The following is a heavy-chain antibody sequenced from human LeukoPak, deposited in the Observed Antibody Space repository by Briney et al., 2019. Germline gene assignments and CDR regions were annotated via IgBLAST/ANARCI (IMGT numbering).Heavy chain of an antibody. J-gene: IGHJ4*02. CDR1: GYSFTSYW. CDR2: IYPGDSDT. CDR3: ARRAYDFWSGYHTPGDY. V-gene: IGHV5-51*01. D-gene: IGHD3-3*01. Sequence: GESLKISCKDSGYSFTSYWIGWVRQMPGKGLEWMGIIYPGDSDTRYSPSFQGQVTISADKSISTAYLQWSSLKASDTAMYYCARRAYDFWSGYHTPGDYWGQGTLVTVSS.